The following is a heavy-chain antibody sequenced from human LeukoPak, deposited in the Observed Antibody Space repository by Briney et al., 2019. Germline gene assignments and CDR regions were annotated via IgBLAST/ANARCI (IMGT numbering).Heavy chain of an antibody. J-gene: IGHJ6*02. CDR3: ARGGSGYDSFYYYGMDV. CDR1: GGSINSYY. V-gene: IGHV4-59*01. CDR2: IYYSGST. Sequence: SETLSLTCTVSGGSINSYYWSWIRQPPGKGLEWIGYIYYSGSTKYNPSLKSRVTISVDTSKNQFSLKLRSVTAADTAVHYCARGGSGYDSFYYYGMDVWGQGTTVTVSS. D-gene: IGHD5-12*01.